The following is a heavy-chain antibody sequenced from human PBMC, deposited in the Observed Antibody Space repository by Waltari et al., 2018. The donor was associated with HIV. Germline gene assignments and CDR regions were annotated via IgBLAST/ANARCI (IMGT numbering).Heavy chain of an antibody. CDR1: GGSINSGSYY. J-gene: IGHJ5*02. Sequence: QVQLQESGPGLVKPSQTLSLTCTVSGGSINSGSYYWSWIRQPAGKGLEWIGRVYTGGSAYSNPFLKIRVTISVDTSKNQFSLRLSSVTAADTAVYYCARVGGRCSNGVCYGWFDPWGQGTLVTVSS. CDR3: ARVGGRCSNGVCYGWFDP. CDR2: VYTGGSA. D-gene: IGHD2-8*01. V-gene: IGHV4-61*02.